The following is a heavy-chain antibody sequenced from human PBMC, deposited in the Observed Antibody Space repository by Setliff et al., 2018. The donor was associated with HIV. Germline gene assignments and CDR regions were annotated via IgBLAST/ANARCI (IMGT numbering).Heavy chain of an antibody. J-gene: IGHJ3*02. CDR2: INPKSGGT. D-gene: IGHD6-19*01. Sequence: AASVKVSCKAVGYTFSGYYLHWVRQAPGQGLEWMGRINPKSGGTQYSQKFQGRVTMARDVSISTFYMQLTRLRSDDTAMYYCARCWYSSGWLPGPDAFDIWGQGTMVTVSS. V-gene: IGHV1-2*06. CDR3: ARCWYSSGWLPGPDAFDI. CDR1: GYTFSGYY.